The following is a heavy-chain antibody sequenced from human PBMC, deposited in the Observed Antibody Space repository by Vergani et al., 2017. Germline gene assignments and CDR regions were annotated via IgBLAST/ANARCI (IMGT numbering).Heavy chain of an antibody. CDR3: TRAYSGSYRKSYYFDY. Sequence: EVQQVESGGGLVKPGGSLRLSCAASGFTFSNAWMSWVRQAPGKGLEWVGRIKSKTDGGTTDYAAPVKGRFTISRDDSKNTLYLQMNSLKTEDTAVYYCTRAYSGSYRKSYYFDYWGQGTLVTVSS. D-gene: IGHD1-26*01. V-gene: IGHV3-15*01. J-gene: IGHJ4*02. CDR1: GFTFSNAW. CDR2: IKSKTDGGTT.